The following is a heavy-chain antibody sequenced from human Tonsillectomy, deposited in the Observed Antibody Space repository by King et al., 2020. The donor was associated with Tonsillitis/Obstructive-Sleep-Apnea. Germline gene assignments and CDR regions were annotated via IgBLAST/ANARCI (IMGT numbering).Heavy chain of an antibody. Sequence: QLQESGPGLVKPSETLSLTCTVSGGSISSSSYYWGWIRQPPGKGLEWIGSIYYSGSTYHNPSLKSRVTMSADTSKNQFSLKLNSVTAADTAVYYCARHRGYCSSTSCKYNWFDPWGQGTLVTVSS. CDR1: GGSISSSSYY. D-gene: IGHD2-2*01. J-gene: IGHJ5*02. CDR2: IYYSGST. V-gene: IGHV4-39*01. CDR3: ARHRGYCSSTSCKYNWFDP.